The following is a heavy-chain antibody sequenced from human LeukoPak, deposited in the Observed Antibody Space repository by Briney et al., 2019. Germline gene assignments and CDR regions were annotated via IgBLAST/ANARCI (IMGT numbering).Heavy chain of an antibody. J-gene: IGHJ4*02. V-gene: IGHV4-30-4*01. CDR2: IYYSGST. CDR1: GGSISSGDYY. Sequence: PSETLSLTCTVSGGSISSGDYYWSWIRQPPGKGLEWIGYIYYSGSTYYNPSLKSRVTISVDTSKNQFSLKLSSVTAADTAVYYCARGPPIAACLDYWGQGTLVTVSS. D-gene: IGHD6-6*01. CDR3: ARGPPIAACLDY.